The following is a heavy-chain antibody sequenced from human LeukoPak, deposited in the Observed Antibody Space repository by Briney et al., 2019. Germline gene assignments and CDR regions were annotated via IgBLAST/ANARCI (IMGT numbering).Heavy chain of an antibody. V-gene: IGHV4-39*07. D-gene: IGHD3-3*01. CDR3: ARRAGRFLEWLLFNWYFDL. Sequence: SETLSLTCTVCGGSISSSSYYWGWIRQPPGKGLEWIGSIYYSGSTYYNPSLKSRVTISVGTSKNQFSLKLSSVTAADTAVYYCARRAGRFLEWLLFNWYFDLWGRGTLVTVSS. CDR2: IYYSGST. J-gene: IGHJ2*01. CDR1: GGSISSSSYY.